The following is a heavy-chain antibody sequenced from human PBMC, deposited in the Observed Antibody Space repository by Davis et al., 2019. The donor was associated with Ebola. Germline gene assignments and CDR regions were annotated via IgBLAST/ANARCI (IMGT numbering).Heavy chain of an antibody. CDR2: TYYNSRWYN. CDR1: GDSVSRDSAA. D-gene: IGHD3-22*01. J-gene: IGHJ5*02. V-gene: IGHV6-1*01. CDR3: ARDLIIVGDTDGWLDP. Sequence: SQTPSLTRAISGDSVSRDSAAWNWIRQSPSRGLEWLGRTYYNSRWYNDYAEDVRSRITINADTSKNQITLQLKSVTPEDTAVYYCARDLIIVGDTDGWLDPWGQGTLVTVSS.